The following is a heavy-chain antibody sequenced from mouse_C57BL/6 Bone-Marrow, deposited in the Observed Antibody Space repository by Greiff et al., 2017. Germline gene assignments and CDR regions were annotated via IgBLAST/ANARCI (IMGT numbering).Heavy chain of an antibody. CDR1: GFNIKDDY. CDR3: RSSAWFAY. Sequence: EVKLMESGAELVRPGASVKLSCTASGFNIKDDYMHWVKQRPEQGLEWIGWIDPENGDTEYASKFQGKATITADTSSNTAYLQLSSLTSEDTAVYYGRSSAWFAYWGQGTLVTVSA. V-gene: IGHV14-4*01. D-gene: IGHD1-3*01. CDR2: IDPENGDT. J-gene: IGHJ3*01.